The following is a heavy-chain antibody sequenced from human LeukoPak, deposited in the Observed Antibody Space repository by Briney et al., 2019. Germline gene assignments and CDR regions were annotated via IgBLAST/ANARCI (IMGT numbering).Heavy chain of an antibody. CDR3: AKVPGGFDWLPQFDY. CDR1: GFTFSSYA. V-gene: IGHV3-23*01. D-gene: IGHD3-9*01. Sequence: GGSLRLSCAASGFTFSSYAMSWVRQAPGKGLEWVSAISGSGGSTYYADSVKGRFTISGDNSKNTLYLQMNSLRAEDTAVYYCAKVPGGFDWLPQFDYWGQGTLVTVSS. CDR2: ISGSGGST. J-gene: IGHJ4*02.